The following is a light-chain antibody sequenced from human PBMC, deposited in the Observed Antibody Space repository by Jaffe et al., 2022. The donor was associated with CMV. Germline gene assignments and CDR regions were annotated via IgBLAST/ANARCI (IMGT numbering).Light chain of an antibody. CDR1: QSVSSV. CDR2: DAS. Sequence: EIVMTQSPATLSVSPGERATLSCRASQSVSSVLAWYQQQPGQAPRLLIYDASTRATGIPARFSGSGSGTEFTLTISSLQSEDFAVYYCQQYNSWPRTFGQGTKVEIK. J-gene: IGKJ1*01. CDR3: QQYNSWPRT. V-gene: IGKV3-15*01.